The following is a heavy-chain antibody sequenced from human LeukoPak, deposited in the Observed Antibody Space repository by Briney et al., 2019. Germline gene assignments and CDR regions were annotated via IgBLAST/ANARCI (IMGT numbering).Heavy chain of an antibody. CDR2: MNPKSGYT. CDR1: GYTFTSLD. V-gene: IGHV1-8*03. J-gene: IGHJ5*02. Sequence: AASVKVSCKASGYTFTSLDINWVRQATGQGLEWMGWMNPKSGYTGSAQQFQGRVTITTDESTSTAYMELSSLRSEDTAVYYCARSYCTNGVCYANWFDPWGQGTLVTVSS. CDR3: ARSYCTNGVCYANWFDP. D-gene: IGHD2-8*01.